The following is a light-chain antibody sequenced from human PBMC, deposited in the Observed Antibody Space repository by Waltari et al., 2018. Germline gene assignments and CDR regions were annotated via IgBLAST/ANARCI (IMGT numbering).Light chain of an antibody. V-gene: IGLV2-23*02. CDR3: CAFAGRGIYV. J-gene: IGLJ1*01. Sequence: SALTQPASVSGAPGQSVTISCIEISRDVGAYPLLPWYQRHPGGAPKLLIYEVSKRPSGVSNRFSGSKSGKTASLTISGLQAEDEADYYCCAFAGRGIYVFGSGTQVTVL. CDR2: EVS. CDR1: SRDVGAYPL.